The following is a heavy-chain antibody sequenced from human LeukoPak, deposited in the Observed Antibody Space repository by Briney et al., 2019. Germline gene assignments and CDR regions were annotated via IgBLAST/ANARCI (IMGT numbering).Heavy chain of an antibody. J-gene: IGHJ6*03. Sequence: QSGGSLRLSCAASGFTFSSYWMSWVRQAPGKGLEWVANIKQDGSEKYYVDSVKGRFTISRDNAKNSLYLQMNSLRAEDTAVYYCARRPAAMRGWYYYYYMDVWGKGTTVTVSS. CDR1: GFTFSSYW. D-gene: IGHD2-2*01. CDR2: IKQDGSEK. CDR3: ARRPAAMRGWYYYYYMDV. V-gene: IGHV3-7*01.